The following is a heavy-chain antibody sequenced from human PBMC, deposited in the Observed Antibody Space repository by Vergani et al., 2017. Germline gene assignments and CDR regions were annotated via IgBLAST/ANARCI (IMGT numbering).Heavy chain of an antibody. Sequence: QVQLVESGGGLVKPGGSLRLSCAASGFTFSDYYMSWIRQAPGKGLEWIGSIYYSGSTYYNPSLKSRVTISVDTSKNQFSLKLSSVTAADTAVYYCARGLTVTYVILVYYFDYWGQGTLVTVSS. CDR3: ARGLTVTYVILVYYFDY. CDR1: GFTFSDYY. J-gene: IGHJ4*02. D-gene: IGHD4-17*01. CDR2: IYYSGST. V-gene: IGHV4-38-2*01.